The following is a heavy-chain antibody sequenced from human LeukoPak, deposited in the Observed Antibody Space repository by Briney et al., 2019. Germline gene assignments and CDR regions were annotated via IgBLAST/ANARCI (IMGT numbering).Heavy chain of an antibody. CDR2: FKSDGSSP. CDR1: GFTLNTNW. D-gene: IGHD3-9*01. Sequence: GGSLRLSCAASGFTLNTNWRHWVRQAPGKGLVWVSRFKSDGSSPTYADSVKGRFTISRDNAKNMLYLEMNSLRAEDTAVYYCGKVGGDISFWGQGTLVIVSS. J-gene: IGHJ4*01. CDR3: GKVGGDISF. V-gene: IGHV3-74*03.